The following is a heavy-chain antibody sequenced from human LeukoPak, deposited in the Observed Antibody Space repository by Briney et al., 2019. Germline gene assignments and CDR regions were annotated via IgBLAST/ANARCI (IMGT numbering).Heavy chain of an antibody. V-gene: IGHV4-39*07. CDR3: ARVQLWLPLDDY. Sequence: SETLSLTCTVSGGPISSSSYYWGWIRQPPGKGLEWIGSIYYSGSTYYNPSLKSRVTISVDTSKNQFSLKLSSVTAADTAVYYCARVQLWLPLDDYWGQGTLVTVSS. CDR2: IYYSGST. D-gene: IGHD5-18*01. CDR1: GGPISSSSYY. J-gene: IGHJ4*02.